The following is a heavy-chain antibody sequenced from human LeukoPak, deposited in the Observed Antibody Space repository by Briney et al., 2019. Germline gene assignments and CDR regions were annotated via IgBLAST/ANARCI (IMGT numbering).Heavy chain of an antibody. CDR2: IYTSGST. J-gene: IGHJ6*03. V-gene: IGHV4-4*09. Sequence: SETLSLTCTVSGGSISSYYWSWIRQPPGKGLEWIGYIYTSGSTNYDPSLKSRVTISIDTSKNQFSLKLSSVTAADTAVYYCARHGYYYYMDVWGKGTTVTVSS. CDR1: GGSISSYY. CDR3: ARHGYYYYMDV.